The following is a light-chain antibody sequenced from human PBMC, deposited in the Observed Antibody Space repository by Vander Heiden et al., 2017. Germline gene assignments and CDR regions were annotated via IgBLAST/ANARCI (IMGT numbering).Light chain of an antibody. J-gene: IGLJ3*02. CDR1: SSDVGGYNY. V-gene: IGLV2-14*03. CDR3: TSYTSTTTLEV. Sequence: QSALTQPASVSGSPGQSITISCTGTSSDVGGYNYVSWYQQHPDKAPKLIVYDVTNRPSGVSNRFSGSKSGNTASLTISGLQAEDEADYYCTSYTSTTTLEVFGGGTKLTVL. CDR2: DVT.